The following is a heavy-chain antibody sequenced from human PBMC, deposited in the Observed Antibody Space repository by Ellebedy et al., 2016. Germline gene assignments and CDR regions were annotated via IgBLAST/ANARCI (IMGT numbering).Heavy chain of an antibody. Sequence: GSLRLXXAVYGGSFSGYYWSWIRQPPGKGLEWIGEINHSGSTNYNPSLKSRVTISVDTSKNQFSLKLSSVTAADTAVYYCARGIVGAIDYGMDVWGQGTTVTVSS. J-gene: IGHJ6*02. CDR3: ARGIVGAIDYGMDV. D-gene: IGHD1-26*01. CDR2: INHSGST. V-gene: IGHV4-34*01. CDR1: GGSFSGYY.